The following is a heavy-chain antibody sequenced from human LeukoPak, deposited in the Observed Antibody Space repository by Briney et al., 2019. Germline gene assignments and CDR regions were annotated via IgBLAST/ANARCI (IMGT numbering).Heavy chain of an antibody. V-gene: IGHV5-51*01. CDR2: IYPGDSDT. CDR3: ARRDYYYDSSGYHYYFNY. CDR1: GYGFTNYW. D-gene: IGHD3-22*01. Sequence: GESLKISCKGSGYGFTNYWIGWVRQLPGKGLEWMGIIYPGDSDTRYSPSFQGQVTISADKSISTAYLQWSSLKASDTAMYYCARRDYYYDSSGYHYYFNYWGQGTLVTVSS. J-gene: IGHJ4*02.